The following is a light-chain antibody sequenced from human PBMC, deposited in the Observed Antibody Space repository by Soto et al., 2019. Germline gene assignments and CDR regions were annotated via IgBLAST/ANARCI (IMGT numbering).Light chain of an antibody. V-gene: IGKV3-15*01. CDR3: QQYNDWPPWT. J-gene: IGKJ1*01. Sequence: EIVLTQSPGTLSVSPGDRVTLSCRASQSVDINLAWYQQRAGQAPRLLVYGASTKATDMPGRFSGRGSGTEFTLTISSLQSEDFAVYYCQQYNDWPPWTFGQGTKVDIK. CDR2: GAS. CDR1: QSVDIN.